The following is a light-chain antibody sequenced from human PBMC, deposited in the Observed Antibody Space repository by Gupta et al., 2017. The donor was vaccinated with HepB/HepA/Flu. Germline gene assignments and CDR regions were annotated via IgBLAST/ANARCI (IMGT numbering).Light chain of an antibody. CDR1: SSDVGGYNS. V-gene: IGLV2-14*01. CDR3: SSYTSSSTVV. CDR2: DVS. Sequence: QSALTQPASVSGSPGQSHSISCTGTSSDVGGYNSVSWYQQHPGKAPKLIIYDVSNRPSGVSNRFSGSKSGNTASLTISGLQAEDEADYYCSSYTSSSTVVFGGGTKLTVL. J-gene: IGLJ2*01.